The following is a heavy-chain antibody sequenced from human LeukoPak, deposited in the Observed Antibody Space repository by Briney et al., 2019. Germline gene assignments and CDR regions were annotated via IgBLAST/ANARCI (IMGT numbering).Heavy chain of an antibody. CDR3: AREQVSYDSDP. CDR1: GGSISSYY. D-gene: IGHD3-10*01. Sequence: PSETLSLTCTVSGGSISSYYWSWIRQPPGKGLEWIGRIYFGGSTYSSPSLKSRVTMSLDTSKNQFSLKLSSVTAADTAVYYCAREQVSYDSDPWGQGTLVTVSS. J-gene: IGHJ5*02. V-gene: IGHV4-4*07. CDR2: IYFGGST.